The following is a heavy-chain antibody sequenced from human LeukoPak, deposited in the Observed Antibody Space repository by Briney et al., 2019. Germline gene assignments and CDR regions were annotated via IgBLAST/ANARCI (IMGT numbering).Heavy chain of an antibody. CDR1: GFTFSSSG. CDR3: AKDSEITMIVVVIPERYFDY. Sequence: GGSLRLSCAASGFTFSSSGMSWVRQAPGKGLEWVSGISDSGDSTYYADSVKGRFTISRDNSKNTLYLQMNSLRAEDTAVYYCAKDSEITMIVVVIPERYFDYWGQGTLVTVSS. CDR2: ISDSGDST. D-gene: IGHD3-22*01. V-gene: IGHV3-23*01. J-gene: IGHJ4*02.